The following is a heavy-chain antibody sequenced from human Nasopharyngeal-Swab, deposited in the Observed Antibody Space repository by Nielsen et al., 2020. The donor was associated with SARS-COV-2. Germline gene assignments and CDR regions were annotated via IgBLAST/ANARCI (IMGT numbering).Heavy chain of an antibody. CDR2: IKSKTDGGTT. CDR1: GFTFSNAW. V-gene: IGHV3-15*01. Sequence: GESLKISCAASGFTFSNAWMSWVRQAPGKGLEWVGRIKSKTDGGTTDYAAPVKGRFTISRDDSKNTLYLQMNSLKTEDTAVYYCARDHPITIFGVVELGSGMDVWGQGTTVTVSS. CDR3: ARDHPITIFGVVELGSGMDV. D-gene: IGHD3-3*01. J-gene: IGHJ6*02.